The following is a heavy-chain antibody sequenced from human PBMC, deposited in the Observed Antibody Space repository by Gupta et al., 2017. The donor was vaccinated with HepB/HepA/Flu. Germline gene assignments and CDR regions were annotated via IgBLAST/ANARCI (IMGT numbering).Heavy chain of an antibody. J-gene: IGHJ3*01. V-gene: IGHV3-49*04. CDR1: GFSFGDYA. Sequence: EMQVGESGGDLVQPGLSLGLCGAASGFSFGDYAVTWVRQAPGKGLEWVGCRGTKAFGGTTEYAAAVKDRFIISRDESKRIAYLQMNSLKTEDTAVYYCSRNGKGATRIPATGGQGTMVTVSS. CDR2: RGTKAFGGTT. D-gene: IGHD5-24*01. CDR3: SRNGKGATRIPAT.